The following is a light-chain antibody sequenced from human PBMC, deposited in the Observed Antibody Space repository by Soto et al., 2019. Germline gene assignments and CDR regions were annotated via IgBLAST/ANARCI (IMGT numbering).Light chain of an antibody. CDR3: QSYDSSLSGV. J-gene: IGLJ1*01. CDR2: GNS. Sequence: QSVLTQPPSVFGAPGQRVTISCTGSSSNIGAGYDVHWYQQLPGTAPKVLIYGNSNRPSGVPDRFSGSKSGTSASLAITGLQAEDEADYYCQSYDSSLSGVFGTGTKVTVL. V-gene: IGLV1-40*01. CDR1: SSNIGAGYD.